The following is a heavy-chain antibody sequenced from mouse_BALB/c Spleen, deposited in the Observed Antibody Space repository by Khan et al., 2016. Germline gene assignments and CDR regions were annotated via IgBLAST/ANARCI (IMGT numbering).Heavy chain of an antibody. Sequence: QVQLKQSGAELVRPGASVTLSCKASGYTFSDYEMHWVKQTPVHGLEWIGAIDPATGGTAYNQKFKGQATLTAGRSSSTAYMERRSLTSEDSAVYYCTRKGIFYGNYDFDSGGQGTTLTVAS. J-gene: IGHJ2*01. CDR2: IDPATGGT. D-gene: IGHD2-1*01. CDR1: GYTFSDYE. CDR3: TRKGIFYGNYDFDS. V-gene: IGHV1-15*01.